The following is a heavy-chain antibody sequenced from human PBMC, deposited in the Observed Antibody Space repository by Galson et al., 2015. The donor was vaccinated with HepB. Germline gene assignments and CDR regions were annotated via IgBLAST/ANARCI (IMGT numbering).Heavy chain of an antibody. Sequence: SLRLSCAASGFTFSNAWMNWVRQAPGKGLEWVGRIKSKTDGGTTDYAAPVKGRFTISRDDSKNTLYLQMNSLKTEDTAVYYCTTGGAVYFDWLLYEGYWGQGTLVTVSS. CDR2: IKSKTDGGTT. D-gene: IGHD3-9*01. CDR1: GFTFSNAW. V-gene: IGHV3-15*07. CDR3: TTGGAVYFDWLLYEGY. J-gene: IGHJ4*02.